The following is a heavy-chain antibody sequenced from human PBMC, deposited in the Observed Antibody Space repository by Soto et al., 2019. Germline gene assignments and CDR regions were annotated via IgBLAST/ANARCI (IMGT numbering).Heavy chain of an antibody. CDR2: IYHSGST. CDR1: GGSISSSNW. Sequence: QVQLQESGPGLVKPSGTLSLTCAVSGGSISSSNWWSWVRQPPGKGLEWIGEIYHSGSTNYNQSLKSRVTISVDKSTNQFTLKLSSATAADTAVYYCARTDIIVRKGARGAFDIWGRGTMVTVSS. D-gene: IGHD2-21*02. CDR3: ARTDIIVRKGARGAFDI. J-gene: IGHJ3*02. V-gene: IGHV4-4*02.